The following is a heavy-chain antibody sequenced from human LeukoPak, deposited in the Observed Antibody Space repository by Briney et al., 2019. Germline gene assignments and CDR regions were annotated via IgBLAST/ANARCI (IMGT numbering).Heavy chain of an antibody. CDR2: VFTSGIISGNT. Sequence: PSETLSLTCTVSGGSISSYYWSWIRQPPGKGLEWIGRVFTSGIISGNTNYNPSVKSRVTMSVDSSKNQFSLKLRSVTAADTAVYYCARAGFALAPHRGTPFDYWGQGTLVTVSS. CDR3: ARAGFALAPHRGTPFDY. V-gene: IGHV4-4*07. CDR1: GGSISSYY. J-gene: IGHJ4*02. D-gene: IGHD6-6*01.